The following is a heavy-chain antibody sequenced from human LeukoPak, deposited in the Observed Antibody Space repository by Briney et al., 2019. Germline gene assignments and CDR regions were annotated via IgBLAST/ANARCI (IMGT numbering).Heavy chain of an antibody. CDR2: IYPGDSDT. Sequence: GESLKISCKGSGYSFNSYWIGWVRQMPGKGLERMGIIYPGDSDTRHSPSFQGQVTISADKSISTAYLQWSSLKASDTAMYYCARRVTYCTNGVCSDRYYFDYWGQGTLVAVSS. J-gene: IGHJ4*02. V-gene: IGHV5-51*01. CDR3: ARRVTYCTNGVCSDRYYFDY. D-gene: IGHD2-8*01. CDR1: GYSFNSYW.